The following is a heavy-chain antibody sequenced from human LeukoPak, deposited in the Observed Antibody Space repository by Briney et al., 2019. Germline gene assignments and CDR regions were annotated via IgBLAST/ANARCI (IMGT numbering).Heavy chain of an antibody. Sequence: GGSLRLSCAASGFTLSSYAMSWVRQAPGKGLEWVSAISCSGGSTYYADSVKGRFTISRDNSKNTLYLQMNSLRAEDTAVYYCAKDSRYSRGWGFDYWGQGTLVTVSS. CDR1: GFTLSSYA. CDR2: ISCSGGST. J-gene: IGHJ4*02. V-gene: IGHV3-23*01. CDR3: AKDSRYSRGWGFDY. D-gene: IGHD6-19*01.